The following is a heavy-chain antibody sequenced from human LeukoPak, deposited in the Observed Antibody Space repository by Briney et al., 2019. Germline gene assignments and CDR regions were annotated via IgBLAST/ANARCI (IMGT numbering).Heavy chain of an antibody. J-gene: IGHJ3*02. Sequence: PGGSLRLSCAASGFIFRSYSMNWVRQAPGKGLEWVSSISSSSSYIYYADSVKGRFTISRDNAKNSLYLQMNSLRAEDTAVYYCARDWYGGSGAFDIWGQGTMVTVSS. D-gene: IGHD3-10*01. V-gene: IGHV3-21*01. CDR1: GFIFRSYS. CDR2: ISSSSSYI. CDR3: ARDWYGGSGAFDI.